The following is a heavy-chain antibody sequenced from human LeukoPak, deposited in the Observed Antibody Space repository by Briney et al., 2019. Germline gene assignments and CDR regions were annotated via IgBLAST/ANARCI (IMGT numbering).Heavy chain of an antibody. CDR3: ARAVGATKRFDY. V-gene: IGHV1-69*04. CDR1: GGTFSSYA. CDR2: IIPILGIA. J-gene: IGHJ4*02. D-gene: IGHD1-26*01. Sequence: SVKVSCKASGGTFSSYAISWVRQAPGQGLEWMGRIIPILGIANYAQKFQGRVTITADKSTSTAYMELSSLRSEDTAVYYCARAVGATKRFDYWGQGTLVTVSS.